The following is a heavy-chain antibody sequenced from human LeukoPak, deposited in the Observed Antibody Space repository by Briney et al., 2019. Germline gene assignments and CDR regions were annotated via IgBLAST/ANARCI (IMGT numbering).Heavy chain of an antibody. CDR2: IFYSGST. D-gene: IGHD3-3*01. J-gene: IGHJ5*02. CDR1: GGSISGSVYY. V-gene: IGHV4-39*01. Sequence: SETLSLTCTVSGGSISGSVYYWGWIRQPPGKGLERLGSIFYSGSTYYNPSLKSRVTISVDTSKNQFSLKLTSVTAADTAVYYCARAGINYDFWSDSAWFDPWGQGALVTVSS. CDR3: ARAGINYDFWSDSAWFDP.